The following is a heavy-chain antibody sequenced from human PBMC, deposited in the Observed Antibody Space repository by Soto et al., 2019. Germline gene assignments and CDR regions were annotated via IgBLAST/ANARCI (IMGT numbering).Heavy chain of an antibody. Sequence: SETPSLTCTVSGGTISSGDYYWSWIRQPPGKGLEWIGYIYYSGSTYYNPSLKSRVTISVDTSKNQFSLKLSSVTAADTAVYYCARDQNRKLRCHFGSYYHGMDVWGQGTTVTVSS. V-gene: IGHV4-30-4*01. CDR2: IYYSGST. J-gene: IGHJ6*02. CDR1: GGTISSGDYY. D-gene: IGHD3-3*01. CDR3: ARDQNRKLRCHFGSYYHGMDV.